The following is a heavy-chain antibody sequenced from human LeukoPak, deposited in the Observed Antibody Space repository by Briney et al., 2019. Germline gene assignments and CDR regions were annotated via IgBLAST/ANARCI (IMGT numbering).Heavy chain of an antibody. CDR2: IYPGDSDT. D-gene: IGHD4-17*01. J-gene: IGHJ6*02. CDR3: ARQSVYGDSYYYYGMDV. V-gene: IGHV5-51*01. CDR1: GYGFTSYW. Sequence: GESLKISCKGSGYGFTSYWIGWVRRMPGKGVEWMGIIYPGDSDTRYSPSFQGQVTISADKSISTAYLQWSSLKASDTAMYYCARQSVYGDSYYYYGMDVWGQGTTVTVSS.